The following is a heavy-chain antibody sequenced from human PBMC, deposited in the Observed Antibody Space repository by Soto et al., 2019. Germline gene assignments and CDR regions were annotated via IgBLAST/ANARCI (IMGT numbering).Heavy chain of an antibody. V-gene: IGHV4-34*01. Sequence: SETLSLTCAVYGGSFSGYYWSWIRQPPGKGLEWIGEINHSGSTNYNPSLKSRVTISVDTSKNQFSLKLSYVTAADTAVYYCARGVRYCSSTSCYKRNWFDPWGQG. CDR3: ARGVRYCSSTSCYKRNWFDP. D-gene: IGHD2-2*02. CDR2: INHSGST. CDR1: GGSFSGYY. J-gene: IGHJ5*02.